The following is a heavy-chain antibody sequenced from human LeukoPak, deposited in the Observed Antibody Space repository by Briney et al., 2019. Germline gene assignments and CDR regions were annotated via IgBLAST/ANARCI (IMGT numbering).Heavy chain of an antibody. D-gene: IGHD4-17*01. CDR2: IIPIFGTA. CDR1: GGTFSSYA. V-gene: IGHV1-69*01. CDR3: ASTDLRRFDY. Sequence: GSSVKVSCKASGGTFSSYAISWVRQAPGQGLEWMGGIIPIFGTANYAQKFQGRVTITADESTSTVYMELSSLRSEDTAVYYCASTDLRRFDYWGQGTLVTVSS. J-gene: IGHJ4*02.